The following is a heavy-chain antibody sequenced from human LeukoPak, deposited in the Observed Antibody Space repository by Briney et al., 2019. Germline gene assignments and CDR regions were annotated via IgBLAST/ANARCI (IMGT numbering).Heavy chain of an antibody. J-gene: IGHJ3*02. CDR1: GGSISSSSYY. Sequence: PSETLSLTCTVSGGSISSSSYYWGWIRQPPGKGLEWIGSIYYSGSTYYNPSLKSRVTISVDTSKNQFSLKLSSVTAADTAVYYCARDSLGLLPRGGALPHDAFDIWGQGTMVTVSS. V-gene: IGHV4-39*07. D-gene: IGHD2-21*01. CDR3: ARDSLGLLPRGGALPHDAFDI. CDR2: IYYSGST.